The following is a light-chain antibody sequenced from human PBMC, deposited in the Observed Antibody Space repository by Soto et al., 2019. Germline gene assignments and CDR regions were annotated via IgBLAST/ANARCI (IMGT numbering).Light chain of an antibody. CDR3: QQYNNWPHT. CDR2: GAS. V-gene: IGKV3-15*01. Sequence: EIVMTQSPATLSVSPGERATLSCRASQSVSSNLAWYQQKPGPAPRLRIYGASTRATGIPARFSGSGSGTEFTLTISSLQSEDFAVYYCQQYNNWPHTFGQGTKLEIK. CDR1: QSVSSN. J-gene: IGKJ2*01.